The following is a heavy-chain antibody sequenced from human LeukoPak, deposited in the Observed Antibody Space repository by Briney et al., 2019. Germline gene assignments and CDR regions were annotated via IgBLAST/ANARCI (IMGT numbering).Heavy chain of an antibody. D-gene: IGHD3-10*01. CDR2: ISSNGGST. J-gene: IGHJ4*02. Sequence: GGSLRLSCSASGFTFSSYAMHWVRQAPGKGLEYVSAISSNGGSTYYADSVKGRFTISRDNSKDTLYLQMSSLRAEDTAVYYCVKEAGGPFDYWGQGTLVTVSS. CDR1: GFTFSSYA. V-gene: IGHV3-64D*06. CDR3: VKEAGGPFDY.